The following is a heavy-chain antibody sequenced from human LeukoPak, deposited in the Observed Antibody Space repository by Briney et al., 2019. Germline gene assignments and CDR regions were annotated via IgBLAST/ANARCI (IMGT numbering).Heavy chain of an antibody. Sequence: SVKVSCKASGGTFSSYAISWVRQAPGQGLEWMGGIIPIFGTANYAQKFQGRVTITADESTSTAYMELSSLRSEDTAVYHCARLGDWNDVWFDPWGQGTLVTVSS. J-gene: IGHJ5*02. CDR1: GGTFSSYA. CDR3: ARLGDWNDVWFDP. CDR2: IIPIFGTA. D-gene: IGHD1-1*01. V-gene: IGHV1-69*01.